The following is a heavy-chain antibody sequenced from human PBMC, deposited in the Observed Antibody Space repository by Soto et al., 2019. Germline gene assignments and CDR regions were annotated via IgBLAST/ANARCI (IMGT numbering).Heavy chain of an antibody. CDR2: IFYSGAT. Sequence: SETLSLTCNVSGGSVRGSYWSWIRQSPGTGLEWIGYIFYSGATKYNPSLESRVTILVDSSKNEFSLKLTSVTPADTAVYHCAKAGSYSGSSGRVDQWGKGILVTVSS. CDR1: GGSVRGSY. V-gene: IGHV4-59*02. CDR3: AKAGSYSGSSGRVDQ. J-gene: IGHJ4*02. D-gene: IGHD3-22*01.